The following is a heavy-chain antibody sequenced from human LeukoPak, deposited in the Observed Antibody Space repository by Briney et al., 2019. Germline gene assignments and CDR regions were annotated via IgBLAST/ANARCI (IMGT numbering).Heavy chain of an antibody. D-gene: IGHD3-10*01. J-gene: IGHJ4*02. CDR3: AKGYSSGSYDY. CDR2: ISDSGGST. CDR1: GFTLSNYV. V-gene: IGHV3-23*01. Sequence: GGSLRLSCAASGFTLSNYVTNWVRQAQGKGVEGVSGISDSGGSTYYADSVKGRFTVSRDNSKNTLYLQMSSLRAEDTAVYYCAKGYSSGSYDYWGQGTLVTVSS.